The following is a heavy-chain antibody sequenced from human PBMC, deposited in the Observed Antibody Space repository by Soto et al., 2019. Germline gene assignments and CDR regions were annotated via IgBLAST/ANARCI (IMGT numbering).Heavy chain of an antibody. Sequence: SETLSLTCAVYGGSFSGYYWSWIRQPPGKGLEWIGEINHSGSTNYNPSLKSRVTISVDTSKNQFSLKLSSVTAADTAVYYCARGPRYYDFWSGYHKYNWFDPWGQGTLVTVSS. CDR3: ARGPRYYDFWSGYHKYNWFDP. V-gene: IGHV4-34*01. CDR1: GGSFSGYY. J-gene: IGHJ5*02. D-gene: IGHD3-3*01. CDR2: INHSGST.